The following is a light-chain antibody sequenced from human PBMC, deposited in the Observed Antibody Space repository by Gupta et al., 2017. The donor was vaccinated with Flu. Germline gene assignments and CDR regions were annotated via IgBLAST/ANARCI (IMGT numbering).Light chain of an antibody. CDR3: ATWDDSLNGEV. V-gene: IGLV1-44*01. CDR1: SSNIGGNT. J-gene: IGLJ2*01. CDR2: SNN. Sequence: QSVLTQPHSASGTPGQRVTISCSGSSSNIGGNTVNWYQQFPGTAPKLLIYSNNQRPSGVPDRFSGSKSGTSASLAISGRQSEDEADYYCATWDDSLNGEVFGGGTKRTVL.